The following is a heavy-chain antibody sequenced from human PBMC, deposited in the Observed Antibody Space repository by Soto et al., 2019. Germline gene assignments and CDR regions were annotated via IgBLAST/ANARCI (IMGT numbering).Heavy chain of an antibody. CDR2: IYPGDSDT. Sequence: GESLKISGKGSGYSFTSYWIGWVRQMPGKGLEWMGIIYPGDSDTRYSPSFQGQVTISADKSISTAYLQWSSLKASDTAMYYCARQAPNSQYYFDYWGQGTLVTVSS. D-gene: IGHD2-8*01. CDR1: GYSFTSYW. J-gene: IGHJ4*02. V-gene: IGHV5-51*01. CDR3: ARQAPNSQYYFDY.